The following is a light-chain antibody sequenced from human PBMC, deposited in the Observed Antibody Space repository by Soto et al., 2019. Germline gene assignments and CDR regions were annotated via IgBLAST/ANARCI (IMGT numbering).Light chain of an antibody. CDR3: QQYGSSPIT. V-gene: IGKV3-20*01. CDR1: QSVSSSY. J-gene: IGKJ5*01. Sequence: IVLTQARGTLSLSPGERATLSCRASQSVSSSYLAWYQQKPGQAPRLLISGASSRATGIPDRFSGSGSATDFTLTISRLEPEDFALYYCQQYGSSPITFAQGTRLAIK. CDR2: GAS.